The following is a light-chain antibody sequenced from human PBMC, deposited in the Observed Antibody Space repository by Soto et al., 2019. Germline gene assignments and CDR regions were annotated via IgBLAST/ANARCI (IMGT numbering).Light chain of an antibody. CDR3: TTYIHSITFLI. CDR2: EVS. J-gene: IGLJ2*01. CDR1: SSDVGAYNY. V-gene: IGLV2-14*01. Sequence: QSALTQPASVSGSPGQSITISCTGTSSDVGAYNYISWYQQHPGKAPKLMIYEVSNRPSGVSTRFSGSKSGNTASLTISGLQAEDVGDYYCTTYIHSITFLIFGGGTQLTVL.